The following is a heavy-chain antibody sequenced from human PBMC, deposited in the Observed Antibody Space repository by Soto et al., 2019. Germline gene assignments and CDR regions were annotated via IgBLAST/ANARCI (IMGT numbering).Heavy chain of an antibody. V-gene: IGHV1-3*01. CDR3: ARDYVPYYYYYYGMDV. Sequence: ASVKVSCKASGYTFTSYAMHWVRHAPGQRLEWMGWINAGNGNTKYSQKFQGRVTITRDTSASTAYMELSSLRSEDTAVYYCARDYVPYYYYYYGMDVWGQGTTVTVSS. D-gene: IGHD3-16*01. CDR1: GYTFTSYA. CDR2: INAGNGNT. J-gene: IGHJ6*02.